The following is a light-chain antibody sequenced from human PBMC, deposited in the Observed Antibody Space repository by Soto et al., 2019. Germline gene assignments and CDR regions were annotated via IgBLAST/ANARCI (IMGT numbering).Light chain of an antibody. CDR1: QSLLHSRGDNY. J-gene: IGKJ1*01. V-gene: IGKV2-28*01. Sequence: IVLTQKKLSLSVTPGEPASISCGSSQSLLHSRGDNYLDWYVQKPGQSRQLLIYVGSSRSSGVPGRFSGSGSGTEFTLTIGSLQSEDYAVYYCHQYKSWLLWTFGQVAILDIK. CDR2: VGS. CDR3: HQYKSWLLWT.